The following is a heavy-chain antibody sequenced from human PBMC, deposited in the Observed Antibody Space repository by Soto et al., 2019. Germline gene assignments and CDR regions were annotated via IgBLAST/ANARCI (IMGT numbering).Heavy chain of an antibody. D-gene: IGHD4-4*01. Sequence: PGGSLRLSCAASGFPFSSYAMSWVRQAPGKGLEWVSAISGSGGSTYYADSVKGRFTISRDNSKNTLYLQMNSLRAEDTAVYYCAKISQTVSDYYYYGMDVWGQGTTVTVSS. CDR2: ISGSGGST. J-gene: IGHJ6*02. V-gene: IGHV3-23*01. CDR1: GFPFSSYA. CDR3: AKISQTVSDYYYYGMDV.